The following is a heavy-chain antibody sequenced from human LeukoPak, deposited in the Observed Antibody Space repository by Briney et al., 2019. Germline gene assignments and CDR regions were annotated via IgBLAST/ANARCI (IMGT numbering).Heavy chain of an antibody. J-gene: IGHJ5*02. V-gene: IGHV3-21*01. Sequence: GSLRLSCAASGFTFSSYSMNWVRQAPGKGLEWVSSISSSSSYIYYADSVKGRFTISRDNAKNSLYLQMNSLRAEDTAVYYCARDEGSYSGSGYDYVWFDPWGRGTLVTVSS. D-gene: IGHD5-12*01. CDR3: ARDEGSYSGSGYDYVWFDP. CDR1: GFTFSSYS. CDR2: ISSSSSYI.